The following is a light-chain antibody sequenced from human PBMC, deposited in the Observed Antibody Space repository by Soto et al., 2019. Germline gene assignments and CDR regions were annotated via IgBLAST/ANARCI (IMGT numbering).Light chain of an antibody. J-gene: IGLJ1*01. CDR1: SSDVGGYNY. V-gene: IGLV2-8*01. CDR2: EAS. Sequence: QSVLTQPPSASGSPGQSVTISCTGTSSDVGGYNYVSWYQQHPGKAPKLMIYEASKRPSGVPDRFSGSKSGNAASLTVSGLQAEDEADYYCSSYAGSNNVFGTGTKVTVL. CDR3: SSYAGSNNV.